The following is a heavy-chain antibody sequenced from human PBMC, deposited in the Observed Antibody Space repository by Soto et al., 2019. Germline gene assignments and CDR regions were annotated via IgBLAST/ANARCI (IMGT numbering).Heavy chain of an antibody. CDR3: AVLFCSGGSCYSFSSHLDY. V-gene: IGHV3-23*01. J-gene: IGHJ4*02. CDR2: MSGSDDNT. CDR1: GLSFRIYA. D-gene: IGHD2-15*01. Sequence: HPXGSLQLSCAAFGLSFRIYAMNGVRKAPGKGLEWVSGMSGSDDNTYYADSVKGRFTISGDNSKNTLNLQMNSLSAEDTAMYYCAVLFCSGGSCYSFSSHLDYWGQGTLVTVSS.